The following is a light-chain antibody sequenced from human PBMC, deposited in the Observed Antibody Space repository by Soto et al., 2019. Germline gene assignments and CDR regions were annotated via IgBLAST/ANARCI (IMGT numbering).Light chain of an antibody. CDR3: LSYDKSLSGYV. J-gene: IGLJ1*01. V-gene: IGLV1-40*01. CDR1: SSNIGAGYD. CDR2: GNT. Sequence: QSVLTQPPSVSGAPGQRLTLSCTGSSSNIGAGYDVHWYQPLPGAAPKVVIYGNTNRPSGVPDRFSGSKSGPSASLVITGLQAEDEADYYCLSYDKSLSGYVFGAGTKVT.